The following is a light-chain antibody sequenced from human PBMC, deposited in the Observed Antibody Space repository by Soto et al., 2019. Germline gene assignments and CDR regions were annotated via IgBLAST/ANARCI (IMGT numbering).Light chain of an antibody. CDR2: DNN. CDR1: SSNIGNNY. V-gene: IGLV1-51*01. CDR3: GTWDSRLRVVV. J-gene: IGLJ2*01. Sequence: QSVLTQPHSVSAAPRQKVTISCSGSSSNIGNNYVSWYHRVPGTAPKLPIYDNNARPSGIPDRFSGSKSGTSATLDIDGLQTGYEGDYYCGTWDSRLRVVVFGGGTKLTVL.